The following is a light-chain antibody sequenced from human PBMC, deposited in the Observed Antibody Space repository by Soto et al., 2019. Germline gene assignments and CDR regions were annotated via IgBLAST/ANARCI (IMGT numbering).Light chain of an antibody. CDR3: PQDGSERGVT. CDR1: QIVSNNY. Sequence: TLSPVTXSLIRSPTATAAWGVSQIVSNNYLAWYNQKHGQHHXLXXXGAYSTAPGIPESISGSGSGKDFTLTISRVEHEAFGVHYCPQDGSERGVTFGGGTKVDI. CDR2: GAY. V-gene: IGKV3-20*01. J-gene: IGKJ4*01.